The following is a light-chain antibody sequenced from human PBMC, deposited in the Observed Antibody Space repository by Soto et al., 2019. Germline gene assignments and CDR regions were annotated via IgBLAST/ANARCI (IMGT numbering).Light chain of an antibody. V-gene: IGKV1-5*03. J-gene: IGKJ4*01. CDR1: QSISSW. CDR3: QQDNSYPLT. CDR2: KSS. Sequence: DIQMTQSPSTLSASVGDRVTITCRSSQSISSWLAWYQQKPGKAPKLLIYKSSSLESGVPSRFSGSGSGTEFTLTISSLQPDDFATYYCQQDNSYPLTFGGGTKVEIK.